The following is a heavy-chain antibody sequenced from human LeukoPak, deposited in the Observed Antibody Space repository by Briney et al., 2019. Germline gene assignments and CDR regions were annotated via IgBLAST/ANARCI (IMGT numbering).Heavy chain of an antibody. V-gene: IGHV1-2*02. CDR1: GYTFTGYY. CDR2: INPNSGGT. Sequence: GASVKVSCKASGYTFTGYYMHWVRQAPGQGLGWMGWINPNSGGTNYAQKFQGRVTMTRDTSISTAYMELSRLRSDDTAVYYCASGRGYCSGGSCYSGWFDPWGQGTLVTVSS. CDR3: ASGRGYCSGGSCYSGWFDP. D-gene: IGHD2-15*01. J-gene: IGHJ5*02.